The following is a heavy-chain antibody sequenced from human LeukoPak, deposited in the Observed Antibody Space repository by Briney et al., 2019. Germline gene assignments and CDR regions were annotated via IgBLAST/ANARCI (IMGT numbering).Heavy chain of an antibody. J-gene: IGHJ4*02. CDR1: GFTFSSYW. CDR3: ARVVAAAGKGFDY. CDR2: INTDGSST. D-gene: IGHD6-13*01. V-gene: IGHV3-74*01. Sequence: PGGSLRLSCAASGFTFSSYWMHWVRQAPGKGLVWVSRINTDGSSTSYADSVKGRFTISRDNAKNTLYLQMNSLRAEDTAVYYCARVVAAAGKGFDYWGQGTLVTVPS.